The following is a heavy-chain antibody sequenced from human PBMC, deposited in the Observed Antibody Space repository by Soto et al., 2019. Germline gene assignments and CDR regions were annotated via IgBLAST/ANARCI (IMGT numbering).Heavy chain of an antibody. Sequence: EVQLVESGGDLVQPGGSLKLSCAASGFTFSGSAMHWVRQASGTGLEWVGHIRSRAKNYATVYAASVKGRFIISRDDSKDTAYLQMNSLKTDDTAVYYCTRTFDGSDDYSPDFDYWGQGTLVTVSS. CDR1: GFTFSGSA. CDR2: IRSRAKNYAT. V-gene: IGHV3-73*02. CDR3: TRTFDGSDDYSPDFDY. J-gene: IGHJ4*02. D-gene: IGHD3-22*01.